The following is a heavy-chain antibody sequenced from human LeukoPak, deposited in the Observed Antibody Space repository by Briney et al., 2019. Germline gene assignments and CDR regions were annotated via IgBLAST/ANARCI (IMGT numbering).Heavy chain of an antibody. J-gene: IGHJ4*02. V-gene: IGHV3-21*01. Sequence: ISSSSSYIYYADSVKGRFTISRDNAKNSLYLQMNSLRAEDTAVYYCARDRDSSSWLSDFDYWGQGTLVTVSS. CDR3: ARDRDSSSWLSDFDY. D-gene: IGHD6-13*01. CDR2: ISSSSSYI.